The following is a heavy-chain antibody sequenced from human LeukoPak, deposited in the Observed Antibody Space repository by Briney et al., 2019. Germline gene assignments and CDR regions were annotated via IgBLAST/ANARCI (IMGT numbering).Heavy chain of an antibody. V-gene: IGHV4-39*01. CDR3: ARHTGYTYYDILTGYYEGYYFDY. J-gene: IGHJ4*02. CDR1: GGSISSSSYY. CDR2: IYYSGST. D-gene: IGHD3-9*01. Sequence: SETLSLTCTVSGGSISSSSYYWGWIRQPPGKGLEWIGSIYYSGSTYYNPSLKSRVTISVDTSKNQFSLKLSSVTAADTAVYYCARHTGYTYYDILTGYYEGYYFDYWGQGTLVTVSS.